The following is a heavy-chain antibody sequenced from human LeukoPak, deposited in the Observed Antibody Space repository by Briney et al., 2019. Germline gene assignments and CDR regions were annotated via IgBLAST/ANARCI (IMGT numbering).Heavy chain of an antibody. CDR2: ISYDGSNK. CDR3: ARDNDDDSSGYYWAY. CDR1: GFTFSSYA. D-gene: IGHD3-22*01. V-gene: IGHV3-30-3*01. J-gene: IGHJ4*02. Sequence: PGGPLRLSCAASGFTFSSYAMHWVRQAPGKGLEWVAVISYDGSNKYYADSVKGRFTISRDNSKNTLYLQMNSLRAEDTAVYYCARDNDDDSSGYYWAYWGQGTLVTVSS.